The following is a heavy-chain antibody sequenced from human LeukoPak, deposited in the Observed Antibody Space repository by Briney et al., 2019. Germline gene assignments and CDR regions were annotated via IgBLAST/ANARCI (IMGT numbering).Heavy chain of an antibody. D-gene: IGHD6-13*01. CDR2: ISAYNGNT. Sequence: ASVKVSCKASGGTFSSYAISWVRQAPGQGLEWMGWISAYNGNTNYAQKLQGRVTMTTDTSTSTAYMELRSLRSDDTAVYYCARSSSWRSERDYWGQGTLVTVSS. CDR1: GGTFSSYA. V-gene: IGHV1-18*01. J-gene: IGHJ4*02. CDR3: ARSSSWRSERDY.